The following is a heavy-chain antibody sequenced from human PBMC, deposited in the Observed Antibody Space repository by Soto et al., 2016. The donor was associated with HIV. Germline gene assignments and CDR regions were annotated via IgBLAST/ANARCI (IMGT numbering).Heavy chain of an antibody. D-gene: IGHD2-15*01. J-gene: IGHJ6*02. CDR3: ARTCSGGSCYLAINYFDGMDV. Sequence: QVQLVQSGAEVKKPGSSVKVSCKASGGTFRKYAIIWVRQAPGQGLEWMGGIIPILGRANYAQKFQGRVTISAEEPTSTAYMEVSSLTSEDTAVYFCARTCSGGSCYLAINYFDGMDVWGQGTTVTVSS. CDR2: IIPILGRA. CDR1: GGTFRKYA. V-gene: IGHV1-69*10.